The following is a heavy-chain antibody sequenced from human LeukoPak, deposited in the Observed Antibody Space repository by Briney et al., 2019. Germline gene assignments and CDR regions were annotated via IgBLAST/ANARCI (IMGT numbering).Heavy chain of an antibody. J-gene: IGHJ4*02. CDR2: IHPSGST. D-gene: IGHD2-15*01. V-gene: IGHV4-4*09. Sequence: PSETLSLTCTVSGGSSMTYYWTWIRQPPGKGLEWFGYIHPSGSTNFNPSLKSRVNMSLDTSKSQFSLRLSSVTAADTAVYYCVRPGQSTWWVYFNYWGQGTVVTVSS. CDR1: GGSSMTYY. CDR3: VRPGQSTWWVYFNY.